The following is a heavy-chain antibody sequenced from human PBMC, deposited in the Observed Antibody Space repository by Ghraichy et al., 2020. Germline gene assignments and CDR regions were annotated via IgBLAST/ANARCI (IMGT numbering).Heavy chain of an antibody. CDR2: INHSGST. CDR3: ARGLGYYDFWSGYYSSYYYYGMDV. V-gene: IGHV4-34*01. Sequence: ESLNISCAVYGGSFSGYYWSWIRQPPGKGLEWIGEINHSGSTNYNPSLKSRVTISVDTSKNQFSLKLSSVTAADTAVYYCARGLGYYDFWSGYYSSYYYYGMDVWGQGTTVTVSS. J-gene: IGHJ6*02. D-gene: IGHD3-3*01. CDR1: GGSFSGYY.